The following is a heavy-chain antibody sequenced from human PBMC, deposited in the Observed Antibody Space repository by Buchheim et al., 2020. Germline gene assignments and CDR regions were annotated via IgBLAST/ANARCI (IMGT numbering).Heavy chain of an antibody. CDR1: AFTFDDYG. CDR3: ARSESYYYYYGMDV. V-gene: IGHV3-20*01. D-gene: IGHD5-24*01. J-gene: IGHJ6*02. CDR2: INWNGGST. Sequence: EVQLVESGGGVVRPGESLRLSCAASAFTFDDYGMSWVRQAPGKGLEWVSGINWNGGSTAYADSVKGRFTISRANARHSLYLQMNSLRAEDTALYHCARSESYYYYYGMDVWGQGTT.